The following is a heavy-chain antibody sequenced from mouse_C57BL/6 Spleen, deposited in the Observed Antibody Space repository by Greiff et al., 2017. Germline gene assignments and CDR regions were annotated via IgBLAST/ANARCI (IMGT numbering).Heavy chain of an antibody. D-gene: IGHD1-1*01. CDR3: ARRLLRPVVGGYFDY. V-gene: IGHV1-26*01. CDR1: GYTFTDYY. J-gene: IGHJ2*01. CDR2: INPNNGGT. Sequence: EVQLQQSGPELVKPGASVKISCKASGYTFTDYYMNWVKQSHGKSLEWIGDINPNNGGTSYNQKFKGKATLTVDKSSSTAYMELRSLTSEDSAVYYCARRLLRPVVGGYFDYWGQGTTLTVSS.